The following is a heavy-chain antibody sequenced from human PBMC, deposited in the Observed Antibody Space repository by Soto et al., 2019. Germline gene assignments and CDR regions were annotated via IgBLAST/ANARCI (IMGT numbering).Heavy chain of an antibody. CDR1: GYTFTGYY. D-gene: IGHD3-3*01. J-gene: IGHJ4*02. CDR2: INPNSGGT. CDR3: ARSREEWLFLDY. V-gene: IGHV1-2*04. Sequence: ASVKVSCKASGYTFTGYYMHWVRQAPGQGLEWMGWINPNSGGTNYAQKFQGWVTMTRDTSISTAYMELSRLRSDDTAVYYCARSREEWLFLDYWGQGTLVTVSS.